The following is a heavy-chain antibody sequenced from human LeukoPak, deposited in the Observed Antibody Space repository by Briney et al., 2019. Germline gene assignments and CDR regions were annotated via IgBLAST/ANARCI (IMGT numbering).Heavy chain of an antibody. CDR3: AKRGNPAVGHHYLDV. J-gene: IGHJ6*03. V-gene: IGHV3-23*01. D-gene: IGHD2-2*01. Sequence: GGSLRLSCAASGFTFSSYAMSWVRQAPGKGLEWVSAISGSGGSTYYADSVKGRFTISRDNSKNTLYLQMNSLRAEDTAVYYCAKRGNPAVGHHYLDVWGKGTTVSVSS. CDR2: ISGSGGST. CDR1: GFTFSSYA.